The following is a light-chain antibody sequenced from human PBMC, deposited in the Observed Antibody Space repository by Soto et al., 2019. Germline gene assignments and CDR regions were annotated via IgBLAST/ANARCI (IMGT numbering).Light chain of an antibody. J-gene: IGKJ2*01. CDR2: KAS. V-gene: IGKV1-5*03. CDR1: QTISSW. CDR3: QQSYSMPYV. Sequence: DIQMISSPRTLSGSVGDVEPIACRASQTISSWLAWYQQKPGKAPKLLIYKASTLKSGVPSRFSGSGSGTEFTLTLSSLQPDDFATYFCQQSYSMPYVFGPGTKVDNK.